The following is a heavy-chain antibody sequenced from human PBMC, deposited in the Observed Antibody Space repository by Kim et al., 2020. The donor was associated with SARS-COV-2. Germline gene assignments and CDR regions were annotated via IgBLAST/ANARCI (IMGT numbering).Heavy chain of an antibody. J-gene: IGHJ5*02. CDR1: GYTFTGYY. D-gene: IGHD1-26*01. Sequence: ASVKVSCKASGYTFTGYYMHWVRQAPGQGLEWMGRINPNSGGTNYAQKFQGRVTMTRDTSISTAYMELSRLRSDDTAVYYCARAENSGSYSNWFDPWGQGTLVTVSS. CDR2: INPNSGGT. CDR3: ARAENSGSYSNWFDP. V-gene: IGHV1-2*06.